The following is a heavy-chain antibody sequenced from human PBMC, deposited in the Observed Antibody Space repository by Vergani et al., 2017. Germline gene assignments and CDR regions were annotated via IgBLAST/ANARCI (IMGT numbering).Heavy chain of an antibody. CDR2: TYYSGST. V-gene: IGHV4-39*07. J-gene: IGHJ4*02. CDR1: GGSISSSSYY. Sequence: QLQLQESGPGLVKPSETLSLTCTVSGGSISSSSYYWGWSRQPPGKGLEWIGSTYYSGSTYYNPSLKSRVTIAVDTSKNQFSLKLTSVTAADTAVYYCATGAGPFDIWGQGTLVTVSS. CDR3: ATGAGPFDI. D-gene: IGHD7-27*01.